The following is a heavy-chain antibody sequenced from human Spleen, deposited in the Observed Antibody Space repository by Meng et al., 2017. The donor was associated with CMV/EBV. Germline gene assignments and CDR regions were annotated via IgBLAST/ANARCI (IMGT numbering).Heavy chain of an antibody. Sequence: SETLSLTCTVSGGSIRSDSYYWGWIRQAPGKGLEWIGSMFYSGSTYKNPSLKSRITISVDTSKNQFSLKLSSVTAADTAVYYCARVLGPRITIFGVVTPPTSWFDPWGQGTLVTVSS. J-gene: IGHJ5*02. V-gene: IGHV4-39*07. CDR3: ARVLGPRITIFGVVTPPTSWFDP. D-gene: IGHD3-3*01. CDR1: GGSIRSDSYY. CDR2: MFYSGST.